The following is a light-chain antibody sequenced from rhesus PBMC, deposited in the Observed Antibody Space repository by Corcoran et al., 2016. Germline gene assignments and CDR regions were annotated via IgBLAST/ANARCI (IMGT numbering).Light chain of an antibody. CDR1: QSVSSW. Sequence: DIQMTQSPSSLSASVGDTVTITCRASQSVSSWLAWYQQNPGKAPKLLIYKASTLKNGVPARFSGSGSWTDFTLTISSLQSEDFATYYCQQYYTRLFTFGPGTKLDIK. J-gene: IGKJ3*01. CDR2: KAS. V-gene: IGKV1-22*01. CDR3: QQYYTRLFT.